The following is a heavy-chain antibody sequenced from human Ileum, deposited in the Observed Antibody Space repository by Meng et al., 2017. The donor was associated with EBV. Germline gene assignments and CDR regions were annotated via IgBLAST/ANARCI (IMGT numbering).Heavy chain of an antibody. V-gene: IGHV1-3*04. CDR2: INTGNGET. Sequence: QAPLGQSGAEVKKPGATVEVACKASGYTFTSYAMNWVRQAPGQRLEWMGWINTGNGETKYSQKFQGRVTLTRDTSASTAYMELSSLRSEDTAVYYCASRPGIAVAGFDYWGQGTLVTVSS. CDR1: GYTFTSYA. D-gene: IGHD6-19*01. CDR3: ASRPGIAVAGFDY. J-gene: IGHJ4*02.